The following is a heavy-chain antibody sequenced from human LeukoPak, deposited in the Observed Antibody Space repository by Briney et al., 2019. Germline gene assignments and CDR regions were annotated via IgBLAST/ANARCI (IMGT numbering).Heavy chain of an antibody. CDR3: AKGMEYDYVWGSYRSSCFDY. V-gene: IGHV3-23*01. D-gene: IGHD3-16*02. CDR2: ISGSGGST. CDR1: GFTFSSYA. Sequence: HPGGSLRLSCAASGFTFSSYAMSWVHQAPGKGLEWVSTISGSGGSTYYADSVKGRFTISRDNSKNTLYLQMNSLRAEDTAAYYCAKGMEYDYVWGSYRSSCFDYWGQGTLVTVSS. J-gene: IGHJ4*02.